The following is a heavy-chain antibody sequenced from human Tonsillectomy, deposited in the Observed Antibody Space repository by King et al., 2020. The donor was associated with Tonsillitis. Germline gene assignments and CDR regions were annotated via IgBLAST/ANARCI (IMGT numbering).Heavy chain of an antibody. V-gene: IGHV4-31*03. CDR2: IYDSENT. J-gene: IGHJ5*02. D-gene: IGHD2-15*01. CDR1: GGTMSGRDYF. CDR3: GRYEGGVFDP. Sequence: VQLQESGPGLVKPSQNLSLTCTVSGGTMSGRDYFWSWIRQHTGKGLEWIGNIYDSENTYYTTSLKSRLTISVDTSKNQFSLKLKSVTAADTAVYYCGRYEGGVFDPWGQGTLVTVSS.